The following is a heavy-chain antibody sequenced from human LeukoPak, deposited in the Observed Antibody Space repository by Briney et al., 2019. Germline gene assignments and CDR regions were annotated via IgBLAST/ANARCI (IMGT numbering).Heavy chain of an antibody. J-gene: IGHJ4*02. CDR1: GIIFSNYG. CDR3: AKDIRGYSSGWPWFDY. Sequence: GGSLRLSCTVSGIIFSNYGTSWVRQAPGKGLEWVSGISGSGAKTYYADSVKGGFSISRDNSKNTVYLQVNSLRGEDTAVYYCAKDIRGYSSGWPWFDYWGQGTLVTVSP. V-gene: IGHV3-23*01. CDR2: ISGSGAKT. D-gene: IGHD2-15*01.